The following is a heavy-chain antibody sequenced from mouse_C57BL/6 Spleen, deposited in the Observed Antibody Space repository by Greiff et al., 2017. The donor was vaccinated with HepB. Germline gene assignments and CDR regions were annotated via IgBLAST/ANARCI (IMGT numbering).Heavy chain of an antibody. CDR1: GFTFSSYA. CDR2: ISDGGSYT. Sequence: EVNLVESGGGLVKPGGSLKLSCAASGFTFSSYAMSWVRQTPEKRLEWVATISDGGSYTYYPDNVKGRFTISRDNAKNNLYLQMSHLKSEDTAMYYCARPITTVVADYAMDYWGQGTSVTVSS. D-gene: IGHD1-1*01. V-gene: IGHV5-4*03. CDR3: ARPITTVVADYAMDY. J-gene: IGHJ4*01.